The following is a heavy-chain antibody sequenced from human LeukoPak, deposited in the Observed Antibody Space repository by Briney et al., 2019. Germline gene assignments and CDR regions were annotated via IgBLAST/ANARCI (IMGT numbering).Heavy chain of an antibody. V-gene: IGHV3-21*01. D-gene: IGHD3-16*01. Sequence: GGSLRLSCAASGFTFSSYSMNWVRQAPGKGLEWVSSISSSSSYIYYADSVKGRFTISRDNAKNSLYLQMNSLRAEDTAVYYCARDWVSYYYYMDVWGKGTTVTVSS. CDR3: ARDWVSYYYYMDV. CDR2: ISSSSSYI. CDR1: GFTFSSYS. J-gene: IGHJ6*03.